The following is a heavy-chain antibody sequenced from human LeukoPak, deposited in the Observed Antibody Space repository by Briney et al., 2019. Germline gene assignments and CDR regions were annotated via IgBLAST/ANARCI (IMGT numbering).Heavy chain of an antibody. CDR3: ARDQAYCGGDCYFDF. V-gene: IGHV4-38-2*02. Sequence: SETLSLTCAVSDYSISSAYYWGWIRQPPGKGLEWIGSIHHSGNTDYNPSLKSRVTISVDTSKNQFSLKLRSVAAADTAVYYCARDQAYCGGDCYFDFWGQGTLVTVSS. J-gene: IGHJ4*02. D-gene: IGHD2-21*02. CDR2: IHHSGNT. CDR1: DYSISSAYY.